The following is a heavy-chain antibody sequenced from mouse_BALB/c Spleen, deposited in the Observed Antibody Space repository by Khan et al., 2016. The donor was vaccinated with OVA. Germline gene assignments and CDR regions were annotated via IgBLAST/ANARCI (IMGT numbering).Heavy chain of an antibody. Sequence: EVQLQESEPGLVKPSQSLSLTCTVTGYSITSDYAWNWIRQFPGNKLEWMGYISYSGRTSYNPSLKSRISITRDTSKNQFFLQLNSVTTEETATYYCARSVTITTVVATDFDYWGQGTTLTVSS. V-gene: IGHV3-2*02. CDR1: GYSITSDYA. CDR2: ISYSGRT. D-gene: IGHD1-1*01. J-gene: IGHJ2*01. CDR3: ARSVTITTVVATDFDY.